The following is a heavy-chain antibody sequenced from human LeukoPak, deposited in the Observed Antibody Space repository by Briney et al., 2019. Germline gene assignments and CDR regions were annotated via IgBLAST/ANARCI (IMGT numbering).Heavy chain of an antibody. J-gene: IGHJ4*02. CDR3: ARDRDGGTTDY. Sequence: PGGSLRLSCAASGFTVSSNYMSWVRQAPGKGPEWVSVIYSGGSTYYADSVKGRFTISRDNSKNTLYLQMNSLRAEDTAVYYCARDRDGGTTDYWGQGTLVTVSS. D-gene: IGHD1-1*01. CDR2: IYSGGST. V-gene: IGHV3-53*01. CDR1: GFTVSSNY.